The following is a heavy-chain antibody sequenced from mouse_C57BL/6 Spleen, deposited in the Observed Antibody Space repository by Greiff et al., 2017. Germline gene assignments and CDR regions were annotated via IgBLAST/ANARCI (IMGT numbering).Heavy chain of an antibody. CDR2: IYPGDGDT. V-gene: IGHV1-80*01. CDR3: ARSGSNYAWFAY. CDR1: GYAFSSYW. J-gene: IGHJ3*01. D-gene: IGHD2-5*01. Sequence: QVQLQQSGAELVKPGASVKISCKASGYAFSSYWMNWVKQRPGTGLEWIGQIYPGDGDTNYNGKFKGKATLTADKSSSTAYMQLSSLTSEDSAVYFCARSGSNYAWFAYWGQGTLVTVSA.